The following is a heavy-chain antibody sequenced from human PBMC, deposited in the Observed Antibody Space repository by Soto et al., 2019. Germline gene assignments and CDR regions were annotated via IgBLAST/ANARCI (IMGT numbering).Heavy chain of an antibody. V-gene: IGHV3-7*01. CDR3: ARDLNYYDSSGYFPY. D-gene: IGHD3-22*01. J-gene: IGHJ4*02. Sequence: GGSLRLSCAASGFTFSSYWMSWVRQAPGKGLEWVANIKEDGSERYYVDSVKGRFTISRDNAKNSLYLQMNSLRAEDTAVYYCARDLNYYDSSGYFPYWGQGTLVTVSS. CDR1: GFTFSSYW. CDR2: IKEDGSER.